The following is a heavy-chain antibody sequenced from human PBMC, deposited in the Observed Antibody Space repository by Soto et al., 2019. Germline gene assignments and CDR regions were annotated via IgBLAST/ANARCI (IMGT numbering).Heavy chain of an antibody. V-gene: IGHV2-5*01. Sequence: QITLKESGPTLVKPTQTLTLTCTFSGFSLSTSGVGVGWIRQPPGKALEWLALIYWNDDKRYSPSLKSRLTITKDTSKNQVVLTMTNMDPVDTATYYCALFGVYGDYNWFDPWGQGTLVTVSS. CDR3: ALFGVYGDYNWFDP. J-gene: IGHJ5*02. CDR2: IYWNDDK. D-gene: IGHD4-17*01. CDR1: GFSLSTSGVG.